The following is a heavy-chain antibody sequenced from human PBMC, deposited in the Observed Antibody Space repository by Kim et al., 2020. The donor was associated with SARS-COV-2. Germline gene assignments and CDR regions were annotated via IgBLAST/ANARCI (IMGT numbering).Heavy chain of an antibody. CDR1: GGSFSGYY. CDR2: INHSGST. CDR3: PRARGRYYYGSGSASSRFDP. V-gene: IGHV4-34*01. Sequence: SETLSLTCAVYGGSFSGYYWSWIRQPPGKGLEWIGEINHSGSTNYNPSLKSRVTISVDTSKNQFSLKLSSVTAADTAVYYCPRARGRYYYGSGSASSRFDPWGQGTLVTVSS. D-gene: IGHD3-10*01. J-gene: IGHJ5*02.